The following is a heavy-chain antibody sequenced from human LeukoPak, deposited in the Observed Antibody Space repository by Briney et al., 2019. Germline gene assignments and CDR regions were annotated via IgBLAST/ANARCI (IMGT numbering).Heavy chain of an antibody. D-gene: IGHD3-16*02. CDR3: ARLRLGELSSYFDY. Sequence: PSETLSLTCTVSGGSISSSSYYWSWIRQPPGKGLEWIGEINHSGSTNYNPSLKSRVTISVDTSKNQFSLKLSSVTAADTAVYYCARLRLGELSSYFDYWGQGTLVTVSS. V-gene: IGHV4-39*07. CDR2: INHSGST. J-gene: IGHJ4*02. CDR1: GGSISSSSYY.